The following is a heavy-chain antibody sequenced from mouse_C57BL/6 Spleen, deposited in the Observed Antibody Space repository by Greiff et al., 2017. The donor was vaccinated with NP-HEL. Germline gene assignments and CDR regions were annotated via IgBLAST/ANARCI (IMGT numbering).Heavy chain of an antibody. V-gene: IGHV1-82*01. CDR1: GYAFSSSW. Sequence: QVQLQQSGPELVKPGASVKISCKASGYAFSSSWMNWVKQRPGKGLEWIGRIYPGAGGTNYNGKFKGKATLTADKSSSTAYMQLGSLTSEDSSVYCWANSWDDDGWFAYWGQGTLVTVSA. CDR2: IYPGAGGT. D-gene: IGHD2-4*01. CDR3: ANSWDDDGWFAY. J-gene: IGHJ3*01.